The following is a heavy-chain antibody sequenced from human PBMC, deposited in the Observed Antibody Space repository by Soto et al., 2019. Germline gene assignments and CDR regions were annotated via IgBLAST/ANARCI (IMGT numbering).Heavy chain of an antibody. J-gene: IGHJ6*03. CDR1: GFTFSSYA. D-gene: IGHD2-21*01. CDR2: ISGSGGST. Sequence: VQLLESGGGLVQPGGSLRLSCAASGFTFSSYAMSWVRQAPGKGLEWVSAISGSGGSTYYADSVKGRFTISRDNSKNTLYLQMNSLRAEDTAVYYCANLLESYYYMDVWGKGTTVTVSS. V-gene: IGHV3-23*01. CDR3: ANLLESYYYMDV.